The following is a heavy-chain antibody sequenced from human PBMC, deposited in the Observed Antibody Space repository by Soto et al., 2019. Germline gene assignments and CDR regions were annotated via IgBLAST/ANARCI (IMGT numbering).Heavy chain of an antibody. J-gene: IGHJ3*02. CDR2: IIPIFGTA. V-gene: IGHV1-69*13. CDR1: GGTFSSYA. Sequence: GASVKVSCKASGGTFSSYAISWVRQAPGQGLEWMGGIIPIFGTANYAQKFQGRVTITADESTSTAYMELSSLRSEDTAVYYCTRDKGLDSSSSQTPRDDAFDIWGQGTMVTVSS. D-gene: IGHD6-6*01. CDR3: TRDKGLDSSSSQTPRDDAFDI.